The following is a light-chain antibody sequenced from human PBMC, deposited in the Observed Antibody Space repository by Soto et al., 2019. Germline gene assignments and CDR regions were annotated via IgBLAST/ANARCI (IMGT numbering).Light chain of an antibody. CDR3: QQYGRSPT. CDR2: GTS. Sequence: EIVLKQSPGTLSLSPGERATLSCRASQSVGSRSLAWYQQKPGQAPRVLLYGTSERATGIPDRFSGSGSGTEFTLTISRLEPEDFAVYFCQQYGRSPTFGQGTKVDIK. J-gene: IGKJ1*01. V-gene: IGKV3-20*01. CDR1: QSVGSRS.